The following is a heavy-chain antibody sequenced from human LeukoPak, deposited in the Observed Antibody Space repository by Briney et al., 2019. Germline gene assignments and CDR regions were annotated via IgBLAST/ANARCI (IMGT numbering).Heavy chain of an antibody. Sequence: PGGSLRLSCEASGFRFSSAGKECVRRAPGKGLKWVDRVRSGRSTDYDATANGRFRISIDDSRNTVTPQLNSLTTEDTAVFYCPAAVPENGAQIDYWGQGTRVTVSS. V-gene: IGHV3-15*01. CDR3: PAAVPENGAQIDY. D-gene: IGHD2-8*01. CDR1: GFRFSSAG. J-gene: IGHJ4*02. CDR2: VRSGRST.